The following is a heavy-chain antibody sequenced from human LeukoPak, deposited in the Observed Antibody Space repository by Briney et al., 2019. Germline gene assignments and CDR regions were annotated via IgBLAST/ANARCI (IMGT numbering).Heavy chain of an antibody. CDR2: ISGGSSYI. J-gene: IGHJ6*02. V-gene: IGHV3-21*01. D-gene: IGHD5-18*01. CDR3: ARDGYSYEILQDDYYYYGMDV. Sequence: GGSLRLSCAASGFTFSSYSMNCVRQAPGKGLEWVSSISGGSSYIYYADSVKGRFTISRDNAKNSLYLQMNSLRAEDTAVYYCARDGYSYEILQDDYYYYGMDVWGQGTTVTVSS. CDR1: GFTFSSYS.